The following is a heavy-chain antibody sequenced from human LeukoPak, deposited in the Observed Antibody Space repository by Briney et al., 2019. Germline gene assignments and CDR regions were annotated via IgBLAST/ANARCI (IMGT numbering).Heavy chain of an antibody. CDR3: TTPQRVSARAPLPGH. CDR1: GFTFSNAW. D-gene: IGHD6-13*01. V-gene: IGHV3-15*01. J-gene: IGHJ4*02. CDR2: IKSKTDGGTT. Sequence: PGGSLRLSCAASGFTFSNAWMSWVRQAPGKGLEWVGRIKSKTDGGTTDYAARVKGRFTISRDDSKNTLYLQMNSLKTEDTAVYYCTTPQRVSARAPLPGHWGQGTLVTVSS.